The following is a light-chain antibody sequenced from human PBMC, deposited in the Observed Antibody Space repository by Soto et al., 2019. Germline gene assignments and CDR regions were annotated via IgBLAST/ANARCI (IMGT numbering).Light chain of an antibody. Sequence: QSVLTQPPSASGTPGQRVTISCSGSSSNIGSNAVTWYQQLPGTAPTLLIYSNNQRPSGFPDRFSGSKSGTSASLAVNGLQSEDEADYYCAAWDDSLNGPLFGGGTKLTVL. CDR1: SSNIGSNA. V-gene: IGLV1-44*01. CDR2: SNN. CDR3: AAWDDSLNGPL. J-gene: IGLJ3*02.